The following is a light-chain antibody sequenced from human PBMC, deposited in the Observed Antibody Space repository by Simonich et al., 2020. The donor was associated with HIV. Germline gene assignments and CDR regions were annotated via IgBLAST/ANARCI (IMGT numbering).Light chain of an antibody. Sequence: QSVLTQPPSASGTPGQRVTISCSGSSSNIGSNTVNWYQQLPGTAPNVLIYRNNQRPSGVPDRFSGSKSGTSASLAISGLQSEDEADYYCAAWDDSLNGRVFGGGTKLTVL. CDR3: AAWDDSLNGRV. CDR2: RNN. J-gene: IGLJ3*02. V-gene: IGLV1-44*01. CDR1: SSNIGSNT.